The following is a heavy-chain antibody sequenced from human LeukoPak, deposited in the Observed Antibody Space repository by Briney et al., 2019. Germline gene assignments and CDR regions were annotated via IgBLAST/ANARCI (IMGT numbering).Heavy chain of an antibody. D-gene: IGHD4-11*01. J-gene: IGHJ3*02. V-gene: IGHV1-2*02. CDR3: ARWNPYSNYDASAFDI. CDR2: INPNSGGT. Sequence: ASVKVSCKASGYTFTSYGISWVRQAPRQGLECMGWINPNSGGTEYAQKFQGRVTMTRDTSISTAYMELSRLRSDDTAVYYCARWNPYSNYDASAFDIWGQGTMVTVSS. CDR1: GYTFTSYG.